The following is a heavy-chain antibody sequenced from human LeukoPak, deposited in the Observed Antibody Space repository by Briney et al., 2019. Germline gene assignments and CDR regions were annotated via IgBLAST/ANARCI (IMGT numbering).Heavy chain of an antibody. Sequence: SETLSLTCTVSGGSISSYYWSGIRQPPGKGLEWIGYIYYSGSTNYNPSLKSRVTISVDTSKNQFSLKLSSVTAADTAVYYCARGYYDFWSGDYYGMDVWGQGTTVTVSS. CDR2: IYYSGST. J-gene: IGHJ6*02. CDR1: GGSISSYY. V-gene: IGHV4-59*08. D-gene: IGHD3-3*01. CDR3: ARGYYDFWSGDYYGMDV.